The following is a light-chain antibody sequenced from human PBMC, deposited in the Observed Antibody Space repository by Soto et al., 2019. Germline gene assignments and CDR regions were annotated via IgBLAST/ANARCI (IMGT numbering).Light chain of an antibody. J-gene: IGKJ5*01. Sequence: EIVLTQSPGTLSLSPGERATLSCRASQSVSSSYLAWYQQKPGQAPRLLIYGASSRATGIPDTFSGSGSGTEFTLTISRLQSEDFAVYYCQKYNNWPPITFGQGTRLEIK. CDR3: QKYNNWPPIT. CDR2: GAS. V-gene: IGKV3-20*01. CDR1: QSVSSSY.